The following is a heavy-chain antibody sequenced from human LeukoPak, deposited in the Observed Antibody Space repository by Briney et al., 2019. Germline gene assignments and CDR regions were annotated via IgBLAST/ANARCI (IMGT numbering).Heavy chain of an antibody. CDR2: IRYDGSNK. CDR1: GFTFSSYG. Sequence: GGSLRLSCAASGFTFSSYGMHWVRQAPGKGLEWVAFIRYDGSNKYYADSVKGRFTISRDNSKNTLYLQMNGLRAEDTAVYYCAKDLDGVSLDYWGQGTLVTVSS. CDR3: AKDLDGVSLDY. V-gene: IGHV3-30*02. J-gene: IGHJ4*02. D-gene: IGHD3-10*01.